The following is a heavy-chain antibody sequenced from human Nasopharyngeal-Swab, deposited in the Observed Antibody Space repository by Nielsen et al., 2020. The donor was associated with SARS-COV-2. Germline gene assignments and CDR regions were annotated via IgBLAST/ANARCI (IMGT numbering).Heavy chain of an antibody. J-gene: IGHJ4*02. CDR2: ISAYNGNT. D-gene: IGHD4-17*01. CDR3: ARGHYGDYSVDY. Sequence: VKVSCKASGYTFTSYGISWVRQAPGQGLEWMGWISAYNGNTNYAQKLQGRVTMTTDTSTSTAYMELSSLRSEDTAVYYCARGHYGDYSVDYWGQGTLVTVSS. CDR1: GYTFTSYG. V-gene: IGHV1-18*01.